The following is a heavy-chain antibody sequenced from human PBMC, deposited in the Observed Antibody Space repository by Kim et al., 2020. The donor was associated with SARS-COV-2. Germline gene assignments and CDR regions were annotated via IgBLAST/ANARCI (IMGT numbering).Heavy chain of an antibody. CDR3: ARDFTYYDSLTGYFPGPVSYYYDGMDV. V-gene: IGHV3-30*04. CDR2: ISYDGSNK. J-gene: IGHJ6*02. CDR1: GFTFSSYA. D-gene: IGHD3-9*01. Sequence: GGSLRLSCAASGFTFSSYAMHWVRQAPGKGLEWVAVISYDGSNKYYADSVKGRFTISRDNSKNTLYLQMNSLRAEDTAVYYCARDFTYYDSLTGYFPGPVSYYYDGMDVWGQGTTVTVSS.